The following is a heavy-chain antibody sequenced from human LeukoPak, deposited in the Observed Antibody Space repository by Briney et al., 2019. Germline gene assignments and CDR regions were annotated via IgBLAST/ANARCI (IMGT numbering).Heavy chain of an antibody. CDR3: VRGDGDLFDY. Sequence: GGSLRLSCAASGFTFRTYNMNWVGQAPGKGLEWVSFISKTSTNIYYGGSVRGRFTISRDNAKNSIHLQMSSLRAEDTAVYYCVRGDGDLFDYWGQGTLVSVSS. V-gene: IGHV3-21*06. D-gene: IGHD4-17*01. J-gene: IGHJ4*02. CDR1: GFTFRTYN. CDR2: ISKTSTNI.